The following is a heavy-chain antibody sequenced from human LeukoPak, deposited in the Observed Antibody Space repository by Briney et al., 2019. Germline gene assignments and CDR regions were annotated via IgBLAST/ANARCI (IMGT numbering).Heavy chain of an antibody. Sequence: SETLSLTCSVSGYSISSGFYWDWIRQPPGKGLEWIGSFHHSGSTPYNPSLNSRVSISVDTSKNQLSLKLSSVTAADTAVYYCARDSSGYYYGWFDPWGQGTLVTVSS. CDR3: ARDSSGYYYGWFDP. D-gene: IGHD3-22*01. CDR1: GYSISSGFY. CDR2: FHHSGST. J-gene: IGHJ5*02. V-gene: IGHV4-38-2*02.